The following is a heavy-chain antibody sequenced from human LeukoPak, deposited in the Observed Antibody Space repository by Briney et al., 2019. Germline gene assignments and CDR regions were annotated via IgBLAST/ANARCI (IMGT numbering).Heavy chain of an antibody. V-gene: IGHV3-66*01. J-gene: IGHJ4*02. Sequence: PGGSLRLSCAASGFTVSSNYMGWVRQAPGKGLEWVSVIYSGGDTYYADSVKGRFTISNLEMSSLKAEDTAVYYCAKERSLEIAVAGTVFDYWGQGTLVTVSS. D-gene: IGHD6-19*01. CDR3: AKERSLEIAVAGTVFDY. CDR1: GFTVSSNY. CDR2: IYSGGDT.